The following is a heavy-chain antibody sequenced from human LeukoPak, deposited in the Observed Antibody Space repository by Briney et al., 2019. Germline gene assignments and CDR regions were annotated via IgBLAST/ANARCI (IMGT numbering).Heavy chain of an antibody. CDR2: PQYSGRT. Sequence: SETLSLTCTVDGGSISNYYWHWIRQPPANGLVWLVFPQYSGRTNYNPSLKSRVTISVDTSKNQFSLKMSSVTAADTAVYYCARDLGYCTSTSCYGGGFDYWGQGTLVTVSS. D-gene: IGHD2-2*01. V-gene: IGHV4-59*01. J-gene: IGHJ4*02. CDR3: ARDLGYCTSTSCYGGGFDY. CDR1: GGSISNYY.